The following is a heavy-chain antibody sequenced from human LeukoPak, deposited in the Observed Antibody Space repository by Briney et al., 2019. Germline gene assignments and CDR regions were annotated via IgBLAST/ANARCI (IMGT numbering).Heavy chain of an antibody. CDR2: IYTSGST. CDR3: ARDHTVVTPIDYYYSGMDV. CDR1: GVSISSGSYY. J-gene: IGHJ6*02. Sequence: PSETLSLTCTVSGVSISSGSYYWRWIRQPAGKGLEWIGRIYTSGSTNYNPSLESRVTISVDTSKNQFSLKLSSVTAADTAVYYCARDHTVVTPIDYYYSGMDVWGQGTTVTVSS. D-gene: IGHD4-23*01. V-gene: IGHV4-61*02.